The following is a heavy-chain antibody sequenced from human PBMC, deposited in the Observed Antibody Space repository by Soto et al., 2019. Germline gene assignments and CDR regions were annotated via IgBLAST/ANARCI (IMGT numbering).Heavy chain of an antibody. Sequence: AGGSLRLSCAAPGFSSRSYSLHWGRQAPGKGLEWVAVISYNGLSQFYADSVRGRLAISRDNAKNTLYLQMNSLRDEDSAVYFCARGGRGLRGAFDIWGQGTRVTVSS. D-gene: IGHD2-15*01. J-gene: IGHJ3*02. CDR1: GFSSRSYS. CDR2: ISYNGLSQ. CDR3: ARGGRGLRGAFDI. V-gene: IGHV3-30*09.